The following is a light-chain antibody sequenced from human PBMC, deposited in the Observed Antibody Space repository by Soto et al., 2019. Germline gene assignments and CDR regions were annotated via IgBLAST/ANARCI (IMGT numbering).Light chain of an antibody. CDR2: AS. Sequence: DIQMTQFPSAMSASVGDRVTITCRASQDIRDYLAWFQHKPGNVPKRLIYASTLQSGVPSRFSGSGSGTEFTLTISSLQPEDFATYYCLQHNSYPLTFGPGTKVDIK. J-gene: IGKJ3*01. CDR3: LQHNSYPLT. V-gene: IGKV1-17*03. CDR1: QDIRDY.